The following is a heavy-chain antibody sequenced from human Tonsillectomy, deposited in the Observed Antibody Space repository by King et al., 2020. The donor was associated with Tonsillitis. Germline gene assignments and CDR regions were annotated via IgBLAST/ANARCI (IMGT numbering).Heavy chain of an antibody. J-gene: IGHJ3*02. CDR2: ISHSGGT. D-gene: IGHD3-10*01. V-gene: IGHV4-34*01. CDR1: SGSSSGSY. CDR3: ARHGGFAFVI. Sequence: VQLQQWGAGLLKPSETLSLTCGVYSGSSSGSYWSWVRQPPGKGLEWIGQISHSGGTSYNPSLKRRVTISIDTCKSQLSLQLSSVTAADSAVYYCARHGGFAFVIWGQGTTVTVSS.